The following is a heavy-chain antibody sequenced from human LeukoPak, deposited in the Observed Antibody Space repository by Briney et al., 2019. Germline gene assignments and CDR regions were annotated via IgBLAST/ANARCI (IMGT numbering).Heavy chain of an antibody. D-gene: IGHD3-16*02. Sequence: ASVKVSCKASGYTFTGYYMHWVRQAPGQGLEWMGWINPNSGGTNYAQKFQGRVTMTRDTSISTAYMELSRLRSDDTAVYCCARDNRYYDYVWGSYRPPGYFDYWGQGTLVTVSS. CDR2: INPNSGGT. CDR3: ARDNRYYDYVWGSYRPPGYFDY. V-gene: IGHV1-2*02. CDR1: GYTFTGYY. J-gene: IGHJ4*02.